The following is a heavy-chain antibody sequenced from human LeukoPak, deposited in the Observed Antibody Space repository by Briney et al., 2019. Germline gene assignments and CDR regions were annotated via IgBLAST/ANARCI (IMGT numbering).Heavy chain of an antibody. J-gene: IGHJ4*02. D-gene: IGHD5-18*01. Sequence: ASVKVSCKASGYTFTGYYMHWVRQAPGQGLEWRGWINPNSGGTSFAQKFQDRVTMTRDTSISTAYMELSRLRSDDTAVYYCARDRGYSYARYYFDSWGQGTLVTVSS. CDR3: ARDRGYSYARYYFDS. V-gene: IGHV1-2*02. CDR2: INPNSGGT. CDR1: GYTFTGYY.